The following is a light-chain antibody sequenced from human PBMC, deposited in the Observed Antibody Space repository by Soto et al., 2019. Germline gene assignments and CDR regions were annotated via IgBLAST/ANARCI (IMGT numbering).Light chain of an antibody. V-gene: IGKV3-20*01. CDR3: QQYGSSPRT. Sequence: EVVLTQSPGTLSMSPGERATLSCRASQTISSGYLAWYQQKPGQSPRLLIYGASSRATGIPARFSGSGSGTHFTLTISRLEPEDFAVYYFQQYGSSPRTFGQGTKVEIK. CDR1: QTISSGY. CDR2: GAS. J-gene: IGKJ1*01.